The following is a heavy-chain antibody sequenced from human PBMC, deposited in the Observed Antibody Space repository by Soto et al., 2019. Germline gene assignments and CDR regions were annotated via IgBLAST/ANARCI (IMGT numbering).Heavy chain of an antibody. CDR2: INQDGSEK. V-gene: IGHV3-7*01. CDR3: AASLDY. CDR1: GFTFSSYW. Sequence: GGSLRLSCAASGFTFSSYWMDWVRQAPGKGLEWVANINQDGSEKHYVDSVKGRFTISRDNAKNSLYLQMSRLTAEDSALYYCAASLDYWGQGTRVTVSS. J-gene: IGHJ4*02.